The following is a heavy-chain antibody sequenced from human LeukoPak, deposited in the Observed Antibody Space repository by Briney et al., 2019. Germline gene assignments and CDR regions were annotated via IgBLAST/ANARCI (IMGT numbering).Heavy chain of an antibody. J-gene: IGHJ5*02. V-gene: IGHV3-21*01. D-gene: IGHD1-26*01. CDR1: GFTFSSYT. Sequence: GGSLRLSCAASGFTFSSYTMTWVRQAPGEGLEWVSSISSSSSFLYYADSLKGRFTISRDNAKNSLYLQMNSLRAEDTAVYYCARAPKFRLVGAAKGPFDPWGQGTLVTVSS. CDR3: ARAPKFRLVGAAKGPFDP. CDR2: ISSSSSFL.